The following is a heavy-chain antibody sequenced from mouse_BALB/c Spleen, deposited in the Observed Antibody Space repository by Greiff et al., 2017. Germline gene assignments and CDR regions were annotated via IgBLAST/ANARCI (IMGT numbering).Heavy chain of an antibody. CDR1: GYTFTSYW. Sequence: QVQLQQPGAELVKPGASVKLSCKASGYTFTSYWMHWVKQRPGQGLEWIGEINPSNGRTNYNEKFKSKATLTVDNSSSTAYMQLSSLTSEDSAVYYGARDMGYFDYWGQGTTLTVSS. CDR3: ARDMGYFDY. D-gene: IGHD1-1*02. J-gene: IGHJ2*01. V-gene: IGHV1S81*02. CDR2: INPSNGRT.